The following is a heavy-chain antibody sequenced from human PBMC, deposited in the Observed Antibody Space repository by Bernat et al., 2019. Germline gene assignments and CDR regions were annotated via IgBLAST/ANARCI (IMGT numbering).Heavy chain of an antibody. CDR3: ATSGYDFWSGYYNGVMFYGMDV. CDR1: GFTFSSYA. V-gene: IGHV3-23*01. D-gene: IGHD3-3*01. CDR2: ISGSGGST. Sequence: EVQLLESGGGLVQPGGSLRLSCAASGFTFSSYAMSWVRQAPGKGLEWVSAISGSGGSTYYADSVKGRFTISRDNSKNTLYLQMNSLRAEDTAVYYCATSGYDFWSGYYNGVMFYGMDVWGQGTTVTVSS. J-gene: IGHJ6*02.